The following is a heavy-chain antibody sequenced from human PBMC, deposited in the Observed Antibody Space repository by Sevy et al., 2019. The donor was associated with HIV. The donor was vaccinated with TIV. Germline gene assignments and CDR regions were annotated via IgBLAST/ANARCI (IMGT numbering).Heavy chain of an antibody. V-gene: IGHV3-48*01. Sequence: GGSLRLSCAASGFSFSSFSMNWVRQAPGKGQEWVSYISTGSSTIYYADSVKGRFTISRDNAKNSLYLQINSLRAEDTAVYYCARGSDGYSYGLLDYWGQGTLVTVSS. J-gene: IGHJ4*02. D-gene: IGHD5-18*01. CDR1: GFSFSSFS. CDR2: ISTGSSTI. CDR3: ARGSDGYSYGLLDY.